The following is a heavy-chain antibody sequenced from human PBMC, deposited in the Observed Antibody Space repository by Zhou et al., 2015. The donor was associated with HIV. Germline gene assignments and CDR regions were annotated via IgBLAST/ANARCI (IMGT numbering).Heavy chain of an antibody. V-gene: IGHV1-69*01. CDR2: IIPIFGTA. D-gene: IGHD2-21*01. CDR3: ARSRAPWIGIGGAFDI. Sequence: QVQLVQSGAEVKKPGSSVKVSCKASGGTFSSYAISWVRQAPGQGLEWMGGIIPIFGTANYAQKFQGRVTITADESTSTAYMELSSLRSEDTAVYYCARSRAPWIGIGGAFDIWGQGTMVTVSS. J-gene: IGHJ3*02. CDR1: GGTFSSYA.